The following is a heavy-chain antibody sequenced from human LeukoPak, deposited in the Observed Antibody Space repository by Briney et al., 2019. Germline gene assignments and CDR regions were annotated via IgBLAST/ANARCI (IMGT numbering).Heavy chain of an antibody. J-gene: IGHJ4*02. Sequence: GGSLRLSCAASGFTFSTFAMIWVRQPPGKGLEWVSSIFPSGGEIHYADSVRGRFTISRDNSKSTLALQMNSLRAEDTAIYYCATYRQVLLPFESWGQGTLVTVSS. CDR2: IFPSGGEI. CDR3: ATYRQVLLPFES. CDR1: GFTFSTFA. V-gene: IGHV3-23*01. D-gene: IGHD5-18*01.